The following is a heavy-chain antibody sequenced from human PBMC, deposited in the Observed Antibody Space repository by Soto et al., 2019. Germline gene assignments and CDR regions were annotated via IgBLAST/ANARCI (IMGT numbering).Heavy chain of an antibody. CDR1: GYTFTSYD. V-gene: IGHV1-8*01. D-gene: IGHD2-15*01. Sequence: ASVKVSCKASGYTFTSYDINWVRQATGQGLEWMGWMNPNSGNTGYAQKFQGRVTMTRNTSISTAYMELSSLRSEDTAVYYCASGYCSGGSCYWGMDVWGKGTTVTVSS. CDR2: MNPNSGNT. CDR3: ASGYCSGGSCYWGMDV. J-gene: IGHJ6*04.